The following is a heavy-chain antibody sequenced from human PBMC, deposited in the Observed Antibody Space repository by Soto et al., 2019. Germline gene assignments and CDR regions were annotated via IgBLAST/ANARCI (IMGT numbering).Heavy chain of an antibody. CDR1: GFTFSSYS. J-gene: IGHJ6*02. V-gene: IGHV3-21*01. CDR3: ARARPDDYYYGMDV. D-gene: IGHD6-6*01. Sequence: GGSLRLSCAASGFTFSSYSRNWVRQAPGKGLEWVSSISSSSSYIYYADSVKGRFTISRDNAKNSLYLQMNSLRAEDTAVYYCARARPDDYYYGMDVWGQGTTVTVSS. CDR2: ISSSSSYI.